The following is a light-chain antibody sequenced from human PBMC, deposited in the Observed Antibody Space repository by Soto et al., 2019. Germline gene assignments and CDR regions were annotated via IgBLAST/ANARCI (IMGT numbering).Light chain of an antibody. CDR1: QDISNW. CDR3: QQHNSFPPYT. J-gene: IGKJ3*01. Sequence: IQMTQSPSTLSASLGDRVTITCRASQDISNWMAWYQQKPGKAPILLIYGASTLQSGVPSRFSGSGSGTEFNLTITSLQPGDFATYYCQQHNSFPPYTFGPGTKVEI. CDR2: GAS. V-gene: IGKV1-5*01.